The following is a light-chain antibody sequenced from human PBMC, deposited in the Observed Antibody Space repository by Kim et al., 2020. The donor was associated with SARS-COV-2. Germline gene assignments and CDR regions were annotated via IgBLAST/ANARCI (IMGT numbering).Light chain of an antibody. V-gene: IGKV3-20*01. CDR3: QQYGSSPYT. J-gene: IGKJ2*01. Sequence: EIVLTQSPGTLSLSPGERATLSCRASQSVSSSYLGWYQQKPGQAPKLLIYGASSRATGIPDRFSGSGSGTDFTLTISGLEPEDFAVYYCQQYGSSPYTFGQGTKLEI. CDR2: GAS. CDR1: QSVSSSY.